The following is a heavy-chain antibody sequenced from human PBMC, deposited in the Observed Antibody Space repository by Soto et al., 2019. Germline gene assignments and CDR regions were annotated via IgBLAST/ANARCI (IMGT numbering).Heavy chain of an antibody. Sequence: QLQLQESGSGLVKPSQTLSLTCAVSGGSISSGGYSWTWIRQPPGKGLEWIGYIYHSGSAYYNPSLKSRVIMSVDRSKNQFSLKLRSVTAADTAVYYCARAHYGDYGYGMDVWGQGTTVTVSS. J-gene: IGHJ6*02. D-gene: IGHD4-17*01. CDR1: GGSISSGGYS. CDR3: ARAHYGDYGYGMDV. CDR2: IYHSGSA. V-gene: IGHV4-30-2*01.